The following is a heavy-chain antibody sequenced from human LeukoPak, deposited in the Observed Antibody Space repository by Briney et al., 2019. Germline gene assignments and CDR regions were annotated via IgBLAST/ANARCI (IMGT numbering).Heavy chain of an antibody. CDR1: GGSFSGYY. D-gene: IGHD3-9*01. V-gene: IGHV4-34*01. CDR2: INHSGST. CDR3: ARGRPPWRDYDILTGPPNFDY. Sequence: SETLSLTCAVYGGSFSGYYWSWIRQPPGKGLEWIGEINHSGSTNYNPSLKSRVTISVDTSKNQFSLKLSSVTAADTAVYYCARGRPPWRDYDILTGPPNFDYWGQGTLVTVSS. J-gene: IGHJ4*02.